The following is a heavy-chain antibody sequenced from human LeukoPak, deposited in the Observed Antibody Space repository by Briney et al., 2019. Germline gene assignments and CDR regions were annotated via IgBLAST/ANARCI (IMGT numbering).Heavy chain of an antibody. Sequence: PSETLSLTCTVSGGSISSGGYYWSWIRQPPGKGLEWIGYIYHSGSTYYNPSLKSRVTISVDRSKNQFSLKLSSVTAADTAVYYCARWRIAAAGIDYWGQGTLVTVSS. CDR1: GGSISSGGYY. CDR2: IYHSGST. V-gene: IGHV4-30-2*01. CDR3: ARWRIAAAGIDY. J-gene: IGHJ4*02. D-gene: IGHD6-13*01.